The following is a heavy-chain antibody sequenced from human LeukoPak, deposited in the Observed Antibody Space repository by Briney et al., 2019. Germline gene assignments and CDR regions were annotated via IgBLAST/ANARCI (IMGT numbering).Heavy chain of an antibody. CDR2: IYTSGST. V-gene: IGHV4-4*07. D-gene: IGHD6-13*01. J-gene: IGHJ4*02. CDR1: GASISSYY. CDR3: ARDGVENSSWYPLDS. Sequence: SETLSLTCTVSGASISSYYWSWVRQPAGEGLEWIGRIYTSGSTNYKPSLKSRVTMSVDTSKNQSSLKLTSVTAADTAVYYCARDGVENSSWYPLDSWGPGTLVTVSS.